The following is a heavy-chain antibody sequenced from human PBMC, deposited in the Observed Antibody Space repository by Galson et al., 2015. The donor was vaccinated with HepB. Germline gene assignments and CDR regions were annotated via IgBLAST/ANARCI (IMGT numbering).Heavy chain of an antibody. CDR1: GGSFSGYY. D-gene: IGHD3-3*01. Sequence: ETLSLTCAVYGGSFSGYYWSWIRQPPGKGLEWIGEINHSGSTNYNPSLKSRVTISVDTSKNQFSLKLSSVTAADTAVYYCARDRDDFWSGYYHYYYYGMDVWGQGTTVTVSS. CDR3: ARDRDDFWSGYYHYYYYGMDV. V-gene: IGHV4-34*01. J-gene: IGHJ6*02. CDR2: INHSGST.